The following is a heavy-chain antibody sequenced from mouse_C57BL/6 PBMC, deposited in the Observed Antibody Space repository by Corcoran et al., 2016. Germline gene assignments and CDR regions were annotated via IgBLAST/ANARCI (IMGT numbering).Heavy chain of an antibody. D-gene: IGHD2-2*01. CDR1: GYTFTTYG. CDR2: INTYSGVP. Sequence: QIQLVQSGPELKKPGETVKISCKASGYTFTTYGMSWVKQAPGKGLKWMGWINTYSGVPTYADDFKGRFAFSLETSASTAYLQINNLKNEDTATYFCARRGLQKSWFAYWGQGTLVTVSA. J-gene: IGHJ3*01. CDR3: ARRGLQKSWFAY. V-gene: IGHV9-3*01.